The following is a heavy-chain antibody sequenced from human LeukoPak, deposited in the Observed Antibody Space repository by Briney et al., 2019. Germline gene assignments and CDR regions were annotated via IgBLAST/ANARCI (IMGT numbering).Heavy chain of an antibody. CDR3: ARKAAGLTFDY. Sequence: PGGSLRLSCAASGFTFSSYWMHWVRQARGKGLVWVSRINSDGSSTNYADSVKGRFTISRGNAENTLYLQMNSLRAEDTAVYYCARKAAGLTFDYWGQGTLVTVSS. J-gene: IGHJ4*02. CDR1: GFTFSSYW. D-gene: IGHD6-13*01. V-gene: IGHV3-74*01. CDR2: INSDGSST.